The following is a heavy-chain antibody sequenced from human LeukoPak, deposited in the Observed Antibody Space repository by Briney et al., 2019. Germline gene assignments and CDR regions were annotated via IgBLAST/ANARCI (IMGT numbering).Heavy chain of an antibody. CDR2: LRGDGDT. V-gene: IGHV3-23*01. D-gene: IGHD1-1*01. J-gene: IGHJ4*02. Sequence: GGSLRLTCAASGFIFSNYAMSWVRQAPARGLEWVSSLRGDGDTFYADSVKGRFTLSRDHSRNTVYLQLNNLRVEDTAIYYCAKASWVSNVDAVLWGQGTLVTVSS. CDR1: GFIFSNYA. CDR3: AKASWVSNVDAVL.